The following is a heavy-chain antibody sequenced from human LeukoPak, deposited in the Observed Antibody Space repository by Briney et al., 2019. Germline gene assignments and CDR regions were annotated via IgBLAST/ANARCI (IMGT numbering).Heavy chain of an antibody. V-gene: IGHV3-7*01. Sequence: GGSLRLSCAASGFTLPTYWMSWVRQAAGKGLEWVANIKQDGSEQYYVDSVKGRFTISTDAAKKSLYLQMDSLRVEDTAVYYCVFRVKGFGSYWGGTKYFDYWGQGTLVTVSS. CDR2: IKQDGSEQ. D-gene: IGHD1-26*01. J-gene: IGHJ4*02. CDR1: GFTLPTYW. CDR3: VFRVKGFGSYWGGTKYFDY.